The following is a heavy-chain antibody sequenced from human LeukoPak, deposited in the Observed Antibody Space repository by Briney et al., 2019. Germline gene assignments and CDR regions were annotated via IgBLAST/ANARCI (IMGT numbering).Heavy chain of an antibody. CDR3: ARKLDPYYYGSGSYYTKGADWFDP. CDR2: IYYSGST. V-gene: IGHV4-59*12. D-gene: IGHD3-10*01. J-gene: IGHJ5*02. Sequence: SETLSLTCTVSGGSISSYYWSWIRQPPGKGLEWIGYIYYSGSTNYNPSLKSRVTISVDKSKNQFSLKLSSVTAADTAVYYCARKLDPYYYGSGSYYTKGADWFDPWGQGTLVTVSS. CDR1: GGSISSYY.